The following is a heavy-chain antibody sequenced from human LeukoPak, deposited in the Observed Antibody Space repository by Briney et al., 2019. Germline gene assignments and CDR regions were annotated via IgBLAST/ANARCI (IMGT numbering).Heavy chain of an antibody. Sequence: GGSLRLSCAASGFTFSTYAMHWVRRAPGKGLEYLSAISSSGASTYYANSVKGRFTISRDNSKNTLYLQMGSLRAEDMAVYYCARDQSMTTVTTCDYWGQGTLVTVSS. D-gene: IGHD4-17*01. J-gene: IGHJ4*02. V-gene: IGHV3-64*01. CDR1: GFTFSTYA. CDR2: ISSSGAST. CDR3: ARDQSMTTVTTCDY.